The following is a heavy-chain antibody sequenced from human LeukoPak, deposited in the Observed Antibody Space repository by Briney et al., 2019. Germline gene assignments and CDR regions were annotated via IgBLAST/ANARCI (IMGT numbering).Heavy chain of an antibody. CDR2: IIPILGIA. V-gene: IGHV1-69*04. CDR1: GGTFSSYA. D-gene: IGHD3-10*01. J-gene: IGHJ4*02. Sequence: ASVKVSCKASGGTFSSYAISWVRQAPGQGLEWMGRIIPILGIANYAQKFQGRVTITADKSTSTAYMELSSLRSEDTAVYYCARVPGSGSSDYRGQGTLVTVSS. CDR3: ARVPGSGSSDY.